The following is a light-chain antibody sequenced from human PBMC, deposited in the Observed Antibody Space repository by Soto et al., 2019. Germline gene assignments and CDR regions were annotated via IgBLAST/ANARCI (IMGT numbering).Light chain of an antibody. Sequence: DIVMTQSPDSLAVSLGERATINCKSSQSVLYSSNXXXXFGWYQQKTGQPPKLLRYCASTRESGVTERFSGSGSGTDFTLTSSSLQAEDGAVYYCQQHYSDPLTFGGGNKVEIK. CDR3: QQHYSDPLT. CDR2: CAS. J-gene: IGKJ4*01. V-gene: IGKV4-1*01. CDR1: QSVLYSSNXXXX.